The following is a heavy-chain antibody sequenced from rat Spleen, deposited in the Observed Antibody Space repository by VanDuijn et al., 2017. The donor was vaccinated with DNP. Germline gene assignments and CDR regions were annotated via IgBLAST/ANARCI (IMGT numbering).Heavy chain of an antibody. V-gene: IGHV3-3*01. D-gene: IGHD1-1*01. CDR2: INSAGRI. CDR3: ARLRLEWEVRAMDA. Sequence: EVQLQESGPGLVTPSQSLSLTCSVTGHSITNDYRWNWLRKFPRNKLEWMGYINSAGRINYNPSLKSRISITRDTSKNQFFLQLNSLTTEDTATYYCARLRLEWEVRAMDAWGQGTSVTVSS. J-gene: IGHJ4*01. CDR1: GHSITNDYR.